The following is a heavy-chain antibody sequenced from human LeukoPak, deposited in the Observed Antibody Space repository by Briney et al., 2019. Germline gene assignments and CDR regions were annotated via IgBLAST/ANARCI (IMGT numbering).Heavy chain of an antibody. Sequence: GGSLRLSCAASGFTFSSYWMSWVRQAPGKGLEWVANIKQDGSEKYYVDSVKGRFTISRDNAKNSLYLQMNSLRAEDTAVYYCARDFGYYDFWSGYLLTDVWGKGTTVTVSS. V-gene: IGHV3-7*01. J-gene: IGHJ6*04. D-gene: IGHD3-3*01. CDR1: GFTFSSYW. CDR2: IKQDGSEK. CDR3: ARDFGYYDFWSGYLLTDV.